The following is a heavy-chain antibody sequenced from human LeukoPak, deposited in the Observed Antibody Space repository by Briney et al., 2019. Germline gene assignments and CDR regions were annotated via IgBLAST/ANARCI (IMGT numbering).Heavy chain of an antibody. CDR1: GFTFSSYG. D-gene: IGHD3-16*01. CDR3: ARDALRGPYYYYYMDV. V-gene: IGHV3-33*01. Sequence: GGSLRLSCAASGFTFSSYGMHWVRQAPGKGPEWVAVIWYDGSNKYYADSVKGRFTISRDNSKNTLYLQMNSLRAEDTAVYYCARDALRGPYYYYYMDVWGKGTTVTVSS. J-gene: IGHJ6*03. CDR2: IWYDGSNK.